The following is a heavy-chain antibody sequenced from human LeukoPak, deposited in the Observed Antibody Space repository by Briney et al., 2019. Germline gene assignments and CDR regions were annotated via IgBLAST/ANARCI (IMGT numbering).Heavy chain of an antibody. CDR1: GYTFTTYA. Sequence: GASVKVSCKASGYTFTTYAIHWVRQAPGQRLEWMGWINTGNGNTKYAQNFQGRVTLTRDTSVSTAYMDLSSLRSEDTAIYYCARLRNNGHLDPDFWGQGTLVTVSS. D-gene: IGHD1/OR15-1a*01. CDR2: INTGNGNT. V-gene: IGHV1-3*04. J-gene: IGHJ4*02. CDR3: ARLRNNGHLDPDF.